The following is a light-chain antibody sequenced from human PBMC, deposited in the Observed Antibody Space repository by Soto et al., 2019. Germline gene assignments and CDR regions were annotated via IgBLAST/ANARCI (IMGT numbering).Light chain of an antibody. V-gene: IGKV3-11*01. CDR3: QQRSNWIT. CDR1: QSIGNY. CDR2: ATS. J-gene: IGKJ5*01. Sequence: EVVLTQSPATLSLCPGEGATLSCRASQSIGNYLAWYQQKPGQAPRLLIYATSNRATGIPARFSGSGSGTDFTLTISSLEPEDFAVYYCQQRSNWITFGQGTRLEIK.